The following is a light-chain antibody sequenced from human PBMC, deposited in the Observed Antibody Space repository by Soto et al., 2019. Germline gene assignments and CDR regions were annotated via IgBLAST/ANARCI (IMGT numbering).Light chain of an antibody. J-gene: IGKJ2*01. Sequence: DIQMTQSPSSLSASVGDRVTITCRATQSIGNYLNWYQQKPGKAPKLLIYAASSLQSGVPSRFSASGSGTDFTLSISSLQPEDFATYYCQQSYSSPYTFGQGTKLEI. CDR1: QSIGNY. CDR3: QQSYSSPYT. V-gene: IGKV1-39*01. CDR2: AAS.